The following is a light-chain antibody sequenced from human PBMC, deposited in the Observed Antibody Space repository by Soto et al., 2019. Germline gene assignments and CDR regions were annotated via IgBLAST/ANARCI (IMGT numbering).Light chain of an antibody. CDR2: GAS. CDR1: QSVSRSY. V-gene: IGKV3-20*01. CDR3: QQYGSSPWT. J-gene: IGKJ1*01. Sequence: EVVLTQSPGTLSLSPGERATLSCRASQSVSRSYLAWYQQKPGQAPRLLIYGASSRAAGVPDRFSGSGSVTDFTLTISRLEPEDFAVYSCQQYGSSPWTFGQGTKVEIK.